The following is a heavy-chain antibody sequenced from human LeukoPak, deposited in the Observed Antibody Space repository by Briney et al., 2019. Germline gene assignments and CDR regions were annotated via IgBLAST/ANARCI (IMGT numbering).Heavy chain of an antibody. CDR1: GGSMSHH. CDR2: ISHTAST. D-gene: IGHD5-24*01. V-gene: IGHV4-59*11. Sequence: SETLSLTCTVSGGSMSHHWSWIRQSPGKGLEWVGYISHTASTNYNPSLKSRVTLSIDTSKSQLSFQLTSVTAADTAVYYCAREKSPERKTWLQLGAFDVWGQGTVVTVSS. J-gene: IGHJ3*01. CDR3: AREKSPERKTWLQLGAFDV.